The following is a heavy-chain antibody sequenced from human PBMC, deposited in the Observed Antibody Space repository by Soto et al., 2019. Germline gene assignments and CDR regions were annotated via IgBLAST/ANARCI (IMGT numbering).Heavy chain of an antibody. CDR1: GYPFPDYF. D-gene: IGHD2-21*02. Sequence: APVKGSCKTSGYPFPDYFLHWGGEGPGQGLEWMGIISLYHHSTSYAQKFQGRLTVTADTSTTTVYMDLSSLTSEDSAVYWCARELYSCGGDCPYYMDYWGQGTLVTVSS. CDR2: ISLYHHST. J-gene: IGHJ4*02. V-gene: IGHV1-46*01. CDR3: ARELYSCGGDCPYYMDY.